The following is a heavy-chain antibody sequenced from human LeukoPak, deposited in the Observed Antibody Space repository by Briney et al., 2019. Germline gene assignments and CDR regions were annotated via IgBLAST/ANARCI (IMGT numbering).Heavy chain of an antibody. CDR2: ISSSSSYI. D-gene: IGHD3-9*01. V-gene: IGHV3-21*01. J-gene: IGHJ2*01. Sequence: GGSLRLSCVASGFTFRSHDMNRVRQAPGKGLEWVSSISSSSSYIYYGDSVKGRFTISRDNAKKSLYLQMNSLRAEDTAVYYCARDSVTVLTPDNWYFDLWGRGTLVTVSS. CDR1: GFTFRSHD. CDR3: ARDSVTVLTPDNWYFDL.